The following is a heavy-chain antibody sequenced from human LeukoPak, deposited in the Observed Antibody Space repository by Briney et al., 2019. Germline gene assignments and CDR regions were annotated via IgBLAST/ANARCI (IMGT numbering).Heavy chain of an antibody. CDR2: HAFEDDET. D-gene: IGHD3-10*01. V-gene: IGHV1-24*01. CDR1: GYTLSELS. Sequence: GASVKVSCKVSGYTLSELSIHWVRQAPGKGLEWMGGHAFEDDETTYAQKFQGRVTMTEDTSTDTAYMELSSLRSEDTAVYYCATDLYYGSGREDYWGQGTLVTVSS. CDR3: ATDLYYGSGREDY. J-gene: IGHJ4*02.